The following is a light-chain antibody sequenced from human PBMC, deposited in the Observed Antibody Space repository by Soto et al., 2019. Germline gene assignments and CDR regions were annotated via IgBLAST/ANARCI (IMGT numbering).Light chain of an antibody. Sequence: EIVLTQSPGTLSLSLGDRATLSCRASQRVSSNYLAWYQQKPGQAPRLLIYGASSRATGIPDRFSGSGSGTDFTLTISRLQPEDFAVYYCQQYGSSPPTFGQGTKVDIK. CDR2: GAS. CDR1: QRVSSNY. CDR3: QQYGSSPPT. V-gene: IGKV3-20*01. J-gene: IGKJ1*01.